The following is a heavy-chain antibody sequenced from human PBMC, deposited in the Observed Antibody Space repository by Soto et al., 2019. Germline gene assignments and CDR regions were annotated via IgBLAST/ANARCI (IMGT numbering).Heavy chain of an antibody. Sequence: SGTLSLTCTVSGRTFHINADFWYFAWIRQPPGKGLEWIGSIDNGGNTHYNAPLKSRVIISADTSKNQFSLSLNSVTAADTAVYYCVKRSLLMAPTWGQGIQVTVS. V-gene: IGHV4-39*01. CDR3: VKRSLLMAPT. CDR2: IDNGGNT. CDR1: GRTFHINADF. D-gene: IGHD1-26*01. J-gene: IGHJ4*02.